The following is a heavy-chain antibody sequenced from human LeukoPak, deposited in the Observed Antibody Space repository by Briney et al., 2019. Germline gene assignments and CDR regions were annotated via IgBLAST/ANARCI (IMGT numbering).Heavy chain of an antibody. V-gene: IGHV3-48*03. CDR3: PRIGTTTRGPAGLDV. J-gene: IGHJ6*02. Sequence: GGSLRLSCAASGFTFSSYEMNWVRQAPGKGLEWVSYIASGGGANRFYSESVKGRFTISRDNAKNSLYLHMNSLRAEDTGVYYGPRIGTTTRGPAGLDVWGQGTTVTVSS. CDR1: GFTFSSYE. CDR2: IASGGGANR. D-gene: IGHD2/OR15-2a*01.